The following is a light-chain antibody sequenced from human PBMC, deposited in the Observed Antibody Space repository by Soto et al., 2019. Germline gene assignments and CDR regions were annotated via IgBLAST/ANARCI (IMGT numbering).Light chain of an antibody. Sequence: DIQMTQSPSSQSASVGDRVTITCRASQSINSYLNWYQQKPGKAPKLLIYAASSLQSGVPSRFSGSGSETDFTPTLTSLQPDDFATYYCQQSFSTPRTFGQGTRVDI. V-gene: IGKV1-39*01. J-gene: IGKJ1*01. CDR1: QSINSY. CDR2: AAS. CDR3: QQSFSTPRT.